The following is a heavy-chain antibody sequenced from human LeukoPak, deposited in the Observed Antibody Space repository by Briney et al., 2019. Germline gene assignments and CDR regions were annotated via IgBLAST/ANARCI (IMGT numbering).Heavy chain of an antibody. J-gene: IGHJ4*02. Sequence: SETLSLTCSVSGGSMTGTTYYWAWIRQSPGKGLEWIGSVYYSGSTSYSPSLKSQVTISVDTSKNQFSLRLSSVTAADTAVYYCARNVSAGYFDYWGQGTLVTVSS. CDR2: VYYSGST. D-gene: IGHD2-8*01. CDR1: GGSMTGTTYY. CDR3: ARNVSAGYFDY. V-gene: IGHV4-39*01.